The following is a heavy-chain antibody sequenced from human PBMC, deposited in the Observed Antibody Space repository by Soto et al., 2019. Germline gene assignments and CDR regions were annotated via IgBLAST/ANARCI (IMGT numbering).Heavy chain of an antibody. D-gene: IGHD3-22*01. V-gene: IGHV4-31*03. CDR3: ARSGSYDSSGYYYDY. CDR1: GGSISSGGYY. Sequence: SETMSLTCTVSGGSISSGGYYWNWIRQHPGKGLEWIGYIYYSGSTYYNPSLKSRVTISVDTSKNQFSLKLSSVTAADTAVYYCARSGSYDSSGYYYDYWGQGTLVTVSS. CDR2: IYYSGST. J-gene: IGHJ4*02.